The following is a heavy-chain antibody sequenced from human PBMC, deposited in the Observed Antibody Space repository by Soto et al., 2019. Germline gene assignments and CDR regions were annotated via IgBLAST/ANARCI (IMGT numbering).Heavy chain of an antibody. Sequence: PGESLKISCKVSGYSFPNYWIGWVRQMPGKGLEWMGIIYPGDSDIRYSPSFQGQVTISADKSMNTAYLQWRSPKASDTAMYYCARRDGFKIDHWGQGTMVTVSS. CDR2: IYPGDSDI. CDR1: GYSFPNYW. CDR3: ARRDGFKIDH. D-gene: IGHD5-12*01. V-gene: IGHV5-51*01. J-gene: IGHJ4*02.